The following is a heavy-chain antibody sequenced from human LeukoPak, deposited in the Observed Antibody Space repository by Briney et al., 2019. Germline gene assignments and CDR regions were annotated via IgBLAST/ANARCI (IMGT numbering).Heavy chain of an antibody. Sequence: ASVKVSCKASGYTSTGYYMYWVRQAPGQGLEWMGWINPNSGGTNYAQKFQGKVTMTRDTSISTAYMELSRLRSDDTAVYYCARGGLSSSCYSLISWGQGTLVTVSS. J-gene: IGHJ4*02. CDR2: INPNSGGT. CDR1: GYTSTGYY. D-gene: IGHD6-13*01. CDR3: ARGGLSSSCYSLIS. V-gene: IGHV1-2*02.